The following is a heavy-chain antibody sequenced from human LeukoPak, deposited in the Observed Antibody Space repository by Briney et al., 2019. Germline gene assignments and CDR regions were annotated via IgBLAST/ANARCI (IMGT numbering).Heavy chain of an antibody. CDR3: AWEMVRASYGMDV. CDR2: IIPIFGTA. V-gene: IGHV1-69*01. D-gene: IGHD3-10*01. Sequence: SVKVSCKASGGTFSSYAISWVRQAPGQGLEWMGGIIPIFGTANYAQKSQGRVTITADESTSTAYMELSSPRSEDTAVYYCAWEMVRASYGMDVWGKGTTVTVSS. J-gene: IGHJ6*04. CDR1: GGTFSSYA.